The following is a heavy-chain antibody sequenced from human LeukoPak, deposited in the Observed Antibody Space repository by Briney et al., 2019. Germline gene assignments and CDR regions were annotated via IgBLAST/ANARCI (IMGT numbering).Heavy chain of an antibody. J-gene: IGHJ4*02. CDR3: ARDSSMLRGPLVIYYFDF. CDR1: GFTFITYA. CDR2: ISGGGDAT. D-gene: IGHD3-10*01. V-gene: IGHV3-23*01. Sequence: GGSLRLSCAASGFTFITYAMSWVRQAPGKGLEWVSTISGGGDATYYADSVKGRFTISRDNSKNTLYSQMNSLRVEDTAVYYCARDSSMLRGPLVIYYFDFWGQGTLVTVSS.